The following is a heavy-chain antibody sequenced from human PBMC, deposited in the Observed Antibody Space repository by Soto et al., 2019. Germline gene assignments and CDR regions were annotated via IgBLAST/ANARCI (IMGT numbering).Heavy chain of an antibody. D-gene: IGHD6-19*01. J-gene: IGHJ6*02. Sequence: SVKVSSKASGFTFTSSAVQWVRQARGQRLEWIGWIVVGSGNTNYAQKFQERVTITRDMSTSTAYMELSSLRSEDTAVYYCAADWGSAWQTYGMDVWGQGPTVTVS. CDR1: GFTFTSSA. CDR3: AADWGSAWQTYGMDV. V-gene: IGHV1-58*01. CDR2: IVVGSGNT.